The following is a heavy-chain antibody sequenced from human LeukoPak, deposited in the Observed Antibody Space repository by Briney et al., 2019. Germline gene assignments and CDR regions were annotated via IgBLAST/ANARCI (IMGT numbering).Heavy chain of an antibody. CDR3: ARGRTDDFWSGYYYMDV. CDR1: GGTFSSYA. V-gene: IGHV1-69*05. Sequence: ASVKVSCKASGGTFSSYAISWVRQAPGQGLEWMGGIIPIFGTANYAQKFQGRVTITTDESTSTAYMELSSLRSEDTAVYYCARGRTDDFWSGYYYMDVWGKGTTVTVSS. D-gene: IGHD3-3*01. J-gene: IGHJ6*03. CDR2: IIPIFGTA.